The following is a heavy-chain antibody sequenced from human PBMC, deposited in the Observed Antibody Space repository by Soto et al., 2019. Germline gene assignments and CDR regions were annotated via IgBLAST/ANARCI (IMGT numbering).Heavy chain of an antibody. CDR1: DGSISSYDW. D-gene: IGHD3-3*01. J-gene: IGHJ4*02. V-gene: IGHV4-4*02. CDR3: ATGNVDSMLEY. CDR2: MYHSGGA. Sequence: SETLSLTCVVSDGSISSYDWWTWVRQPPGKVLEWIGKMYHSGGADYSPSLKSRVTISADSSKNHFSLRLTGVTAADTAVYYCATGNVDSMLEYWGQGTQVTVSS.